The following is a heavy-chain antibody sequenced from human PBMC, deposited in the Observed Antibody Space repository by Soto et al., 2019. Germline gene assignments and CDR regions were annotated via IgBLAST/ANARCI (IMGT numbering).Heavy chain of an antibody. J-gene: IGHJ4*02. Sequence: QVQLQESGPGLVKPSGTLSLTCAVSGDSISSHDWWSWVRQPPNKGLEWIAEIHHSGGTNYNPSLMNRASISVDNSKNQFSLKLISATAADTAVYYCGRNGYYSLDYWGQGTLVSVSS. V-gene: IGHV4-4*02. CDR3: GRNGYYSLDY. D-gene: IGHD3-3*01. CDR2: IHHSGGT. CDR1: GDSISSHDW.